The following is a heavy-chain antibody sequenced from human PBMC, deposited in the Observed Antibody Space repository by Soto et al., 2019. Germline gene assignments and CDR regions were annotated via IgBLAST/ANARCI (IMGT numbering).Heavy chain of an antibody. CDR2: INPGGST. V-gene: IGHV4-34*01. CDR3: ARGLFKRSARHFYYYGMDV. D-gene: IGHD6-6*01. CDR1: GPSFSGYC. J-gene: IGHJ6*01. Sequence: TLSLTCAVSGPSFSGYCWTWVRQPPGKGPEWMGEINPGGSTNYSPSLKSRVTISIDTSKNQVSLTLKSVTAADTAVYYCARGLFKRSARHFYYYGMDVWGQGTSVTVSS.